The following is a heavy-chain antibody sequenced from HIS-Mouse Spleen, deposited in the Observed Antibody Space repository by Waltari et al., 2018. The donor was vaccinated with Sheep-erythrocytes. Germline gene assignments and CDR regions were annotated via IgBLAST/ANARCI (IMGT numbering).Heavy chain of an antibody. CDR3: AKDQSSWYLDY. V-gene: IGHV3-30*18. CDR1: GFTFSSYG. D-gene: IGHD6-13*01. CDR2: ISYDGSNK. Sequence: QVQLVESGGGVVQPGRSLRLSCAASGFTFSSYGMHWVRQAPGKGLEWVAVISYDGSNKHYADSVKGRFTISRDNSKNTLYLQMNSLGAEDTAVYYCAKDQSSWYLDYWGQGTLVTVSS. J-gene: IGHJ4*02.